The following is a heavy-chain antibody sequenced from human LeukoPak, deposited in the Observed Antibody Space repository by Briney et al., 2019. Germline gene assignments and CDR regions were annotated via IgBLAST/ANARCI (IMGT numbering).Heavy chain of an antibody. CDR1: GYSISCGYY. V-gene: IGHV4-38-2*02. J-gene: IGHJ4*02. D-gene: IGHD2-2*01. Sequence: PSETLSLACTVSGYSISCGYYWGWIRQPPGKGLEWIGSIYHSGSTYYNPSLKSRVTISVDTSKNQFSLKLSSVTAADTAVYYCARGGLVVPAASFDYWGQGTLVTVSS. CDR3: ARGGLVVPAASFDY. CDR2: IYHSGST.